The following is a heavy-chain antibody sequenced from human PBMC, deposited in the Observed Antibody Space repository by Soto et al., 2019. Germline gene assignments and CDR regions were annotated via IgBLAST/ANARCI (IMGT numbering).Heavy chain of an antibody. D-gene: IGHD5-12*01. J-gene: IGHJ4*02. Sequence: QVQFVQSGAEVKKPGASVKVSCKASGYSFTNYNVHWVRQAPGQGLEWMAIIYASGGRTTYAQSFQGTVTVTRETSTSTVYLELYSLSSDDTAVYYCFRGGYDVYDKEGRYWGQGTLVTVSS. CDR2: IYASGGRT. V-gene: IGHV1-46*01. CDR3: FRGGYDVYDKEGRY. CDR1: GYSFTNYN.